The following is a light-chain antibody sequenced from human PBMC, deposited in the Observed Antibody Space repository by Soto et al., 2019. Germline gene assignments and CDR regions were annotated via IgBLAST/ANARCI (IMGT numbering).Light chain of an antibody. Sequence: DIQMTQSPSSLSASVGDRVTIICQASQDITNYLNWYQQKPGKAPKLLIHDSSNLETGVTSRFSGSGSGTYFSFTISSLQPEDIATYYWQQYDTLPLTFGQGTRLEIK. J-gene: IGKJ5*01. CDR1: QDITNY. CDR3: QQYDTLPLT. V-gene: IGKV1-33*01. CDR2: DSS.